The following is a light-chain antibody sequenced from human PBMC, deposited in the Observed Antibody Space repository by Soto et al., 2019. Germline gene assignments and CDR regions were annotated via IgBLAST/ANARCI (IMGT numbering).Light chain of an antibody. Sequence: IVMTQSPATLSVSPGERATLSCRASQSVSSNLAWYQQKPGQAPRLLIYGASTRATGVPARFSGSGSGTEFILTISSLQSEDFAVYYCQQYNNWPPYTFAQGTKLEIK. CDR3: QQYNNWPPYT. J-gene: IGKJ2*01. V-gene: IGKV3-15*01. CDR2: GAS. CDR1: QSVSSN.